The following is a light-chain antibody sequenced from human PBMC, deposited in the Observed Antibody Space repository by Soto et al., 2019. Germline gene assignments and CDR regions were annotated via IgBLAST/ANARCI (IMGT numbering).Light chain of an antibody. V-gene: IGKV3-20*01. CDR1: QSVRSSY. Sequence: EIVLTQSPGTLSLSPGERATFSCRASQSVRSSYLAWFQQKPGQTPSLLIYGASRSATGIPDRFSGSGSGTDFTLTISRLEPEDFAVYYCQQYGSSPPITFGQGTRLEIK. CDR2: GAS. CDR3: QQYGSSPPIT. J-gene: IGKJ5*01.